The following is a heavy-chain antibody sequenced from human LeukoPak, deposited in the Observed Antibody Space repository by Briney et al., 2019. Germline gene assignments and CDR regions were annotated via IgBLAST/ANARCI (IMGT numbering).Heavy chain of an antibody. V-gene: IGHV1-69*13. CDR2: IIPIFGTA. Sequence: SVKVSCKASGGTFSSYAISWVRQAPGQGLEWMGGIIPIFGTANYAQKFQGRVTITADESTSTAYMELSSLRSEDTAVYYCARALSRSPDMDTDAFDYWGQGTLVTVSS. D-gene: IGHD1-26*01. J-gene: IGHJ4*02. CDR3: ARALSRSPDMDTDAFDY. CDR1: GGTFSSYA.